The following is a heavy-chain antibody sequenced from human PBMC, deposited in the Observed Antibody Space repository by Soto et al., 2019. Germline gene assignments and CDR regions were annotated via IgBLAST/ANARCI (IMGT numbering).Heavy chain of an antibody. CDR3: ARGPSGDKVDS. CDR2: ISDGGWT. V-gene: IGHV4-30-4*01. Sequence: QVQLQESGPGLVKPSQTLSLTCTVSGGSISTVDYWWSWIRQSPDMGLEWIGHISDGGWTYNNPSLESRVTMSVDTSKSQHSLTLSSVSAADTAVYYCARGPSGDKVDSWGQGTLVTVSS. J-gene: IGHJ4*02. D-gene: IGHD7-27*01. CDR1: GGSISTVDYW.